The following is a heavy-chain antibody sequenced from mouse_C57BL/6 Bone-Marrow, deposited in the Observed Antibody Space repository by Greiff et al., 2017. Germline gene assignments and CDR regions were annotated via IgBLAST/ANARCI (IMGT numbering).Heavy chain of an antibody. J-gene: IGHJ4*01. V-gene: IGHV1-62-2*01. CDR3: ARHEDQGNYDDYYAMDY. CDR1: GYTFTEYT. D-gene: IGHD2-1*01. Sequence: VQLQQSGAELVKPGASVKLSCKASGYTFTEYTIHWVKQRSGQGLEWIGWFYPGSGSIKYNEKFKDKATLTADKSSSTVYMELSRLTSEDSAVYFCARHEDQGNYDDYYAMDYWGQGTSVTVSS. CDR2: FYPGSGSI.